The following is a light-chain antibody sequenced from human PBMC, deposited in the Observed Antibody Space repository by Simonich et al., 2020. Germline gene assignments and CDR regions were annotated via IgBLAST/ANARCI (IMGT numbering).Light chain of an antibody. CDR2: DTT. J-gene: IGLJ2*01. CDR3: GTWDSSLSAGV. CDR1: SSNIGNNY. Sequence: SLWTQPPSVSAAPGPKVTISSSGSSSNIGNNYVSWYQQHPGTAPKLLIYDTTKRPSGIPVRFSGSKSGTSATLCSTGLQTGDEADYYCGTWDSSLSAGVFGGGTKLTVL. V-gene: IGLV1-51*01.